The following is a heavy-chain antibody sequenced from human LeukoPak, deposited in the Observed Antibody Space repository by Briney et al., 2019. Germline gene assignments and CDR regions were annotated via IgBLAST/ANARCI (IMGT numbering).Heavy chain of an antibody. Sequence: ASVKVSCKTSGYSFIDYYIHWVRQAPGQGLEGMGWINSNSADTNYAQNFQGSVTMTRDTSISTAYMELSRLRSDDTALYYCARIGISARGTNFHHWGQGTLVTVSS. D-gene: IGHD6-13*01. CDR1: GYSFIDYY. J-gene: IGHJ1*01. CDR2: INSNSADT. CDR3: ARIGISARGTNFHH. V-gene: IGHV1-2*02.